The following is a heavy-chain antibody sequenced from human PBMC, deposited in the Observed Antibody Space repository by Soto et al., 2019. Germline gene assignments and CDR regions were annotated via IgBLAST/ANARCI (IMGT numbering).Heavy chain of an antibody. CDR1: GYTFTSYG. CDR3: ARDYYDSSGYYYGSGPDY. D-gene: IGHD3-22*01. V-gene: IGHV1-69*04. J-gene: IGHJ4*02. CDR2: IIPILGIA. Sequence: SVKVSCKASGYTFTSYGISWVRQAPGQGLEWMGRIIPILGIANYAQKFQGRVTITADKSTSTAYMELSSLRSEDTAVYYCARDYYDSSGYYYGSGPDYWGRGTLVTVSS.